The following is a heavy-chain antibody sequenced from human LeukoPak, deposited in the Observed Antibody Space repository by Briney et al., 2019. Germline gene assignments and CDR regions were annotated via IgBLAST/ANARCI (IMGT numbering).Heavy chain of an antibody. J-gene: IGHJ3*02. CDR1: GFSFMSYS. Sequence: GGSLRLSRAASGFSFMSYSMNWFRQAPGKGLEWLSSISSRSNYKYYADSAKGRFAISRDNAENSLYLEMSSLRFEDTAAYYCASASGPDVYDIFDIWGQGTLVTVSS. V-gene: IGHV3-21*06. CDR2: ISSRSNYK. CDR3: ASASGPDVYDIFDI. D-gene: IGHD5/OR15-5a*01.